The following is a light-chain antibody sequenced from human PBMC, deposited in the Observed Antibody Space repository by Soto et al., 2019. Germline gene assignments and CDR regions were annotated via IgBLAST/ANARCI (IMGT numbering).Light chain of an antibody. Sequence: EVVLTQSPATLSLSPGEGATLSFGASQSVTIYLAWYQKKSGQPPRLLIYDVSKRATGIPARFSGSGSGTDFNLNIASLEPEDSAFYFCQQRSNWPPTFGQGTRLQIK. V-gene: IGKV3-11*01. CDR1: QSVTIY. J-gene: IGKJ5*01. CDR3: QQRSNWPPT. CDR2: DVS.